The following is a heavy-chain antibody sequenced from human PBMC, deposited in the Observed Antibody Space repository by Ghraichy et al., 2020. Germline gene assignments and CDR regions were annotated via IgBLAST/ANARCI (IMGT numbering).Heavy chain of an antibody. CDR3: ARSGDFWSGYYGYFDY. J-gene: IGHJ4*02. D-gene: IGHD3-3*01. CDR1: GFTFSNYG. V-gene: IGHV3-21*01. CDR2: ISSGSSYI. Sequence: GGSLRLSCAASGFTFSNYGMNWVRQAPGKGLEWVSSISSGSSYIYYADSVKGRFTISRDNAKNSLYLQMNSLRAEDTAVYYCARSGDFWSGYYGYFDYWGQGTLVTVSS.